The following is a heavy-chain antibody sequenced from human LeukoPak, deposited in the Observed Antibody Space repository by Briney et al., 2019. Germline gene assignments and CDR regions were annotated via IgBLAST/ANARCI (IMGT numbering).Heavy chain of an antibody. CDR3: ARGSPPYYYGSGSRRHFDL. Sequence: SETLSLTCAVYGGSFSGYYWSWIRQPPGKGLEWIGEINHSGSTNYNPSLKSRVTISVDTSKNQFSLKLSSVTAADTAVYHCARGSPPYYYGSGSRRHFDLWGRGTLVTVSS. CDR2: INHSGST. J-gene: IGHJ2*01. V-gene: IGHV4-34*01. D-gene: IGHD3-10*01. CDR1: GGSFSGYY.